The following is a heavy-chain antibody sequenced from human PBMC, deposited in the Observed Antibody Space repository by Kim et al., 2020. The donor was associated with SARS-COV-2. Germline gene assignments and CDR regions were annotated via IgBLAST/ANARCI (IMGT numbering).Heavy chain of an antibody. CDR3: AGDNYNNYWYKY. CDR2: IYRNGTT. Sequence: GGSLRLSCAASEFSVSTKTMTWVRQAPGKGLEWVSIIYRNGTTYYADSVKGRFTTSRDTSKNTLYLQMDNRRADDTAVYYCAGDNYNNYWYKYWGQGTLVTVSA. V-gene: IGHV3-53*01. J-gene: IGHJ4*02. D-gene: IGHD1-20*01. CDR1: EFSVSTKT.